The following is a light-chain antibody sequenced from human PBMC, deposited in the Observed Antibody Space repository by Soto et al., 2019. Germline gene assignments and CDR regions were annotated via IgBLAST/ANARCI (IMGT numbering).Light chain of an antibody. V-gene: IGKV1-5*01. J-gene: IGKJ2*01. CDR1: QSISGR. Sequence: DIQMTQSPSTLSASVGNRVTFTCRASQSISGRLAWYQQKPGRAPKLLIFDASSVGSGVPSRFSGSGSGTKFTPTISSLQHDDVATNYCQQYNDYSPYTFGQGTKLEI. CDR3: QQYNDYSPYT. CDR2: DAS.